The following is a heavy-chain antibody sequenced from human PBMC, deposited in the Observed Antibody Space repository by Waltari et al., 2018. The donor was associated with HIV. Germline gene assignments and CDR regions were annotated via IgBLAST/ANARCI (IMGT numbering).Heavy chain of an antibody. CDR3: GRGGLRDY. CDR1: GFPISSYA. D-gene: IGHD3-16*01. CDR2: INEDGSKK. V-gene: IGHV3-7*01. Sequence: EFQLVDSGGGLVQPGGSLRISCSALGFPISSYALSWVRQAPGKGLEWVAIINEDGSKKDYVDSVKGRFTISRDNARNSLYLQMNNLRRGDTAVYYCGRGGLRDYWGQGTLVTVSS. J-gene: IGHJ4*02.